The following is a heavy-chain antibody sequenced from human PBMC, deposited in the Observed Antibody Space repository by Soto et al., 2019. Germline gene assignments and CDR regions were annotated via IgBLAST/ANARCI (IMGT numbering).Heavy chain of an antibody. V-gene: IGHV1-46*01. CDR2: INPSGGNT. J-gene: IGHJ4*02. D-gene: IGHD3-22*01. CDR3: ARGSMRIVVVNFDY. Sequence: XSVKVSCNASGYTFTSYYMHWGRQAPGQGLEWMGIINPSGGNTSYAQKFQGRVTMTRDTSTSTVYMELSSLRSEDTAVYYCARGSMRIVVVNFDYWGQGTLVTVSS. CDR1: GYTFTSYY.